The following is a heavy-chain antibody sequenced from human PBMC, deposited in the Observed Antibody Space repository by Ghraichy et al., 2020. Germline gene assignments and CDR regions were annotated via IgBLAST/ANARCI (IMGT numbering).Heavy chain of an antibody. D-gene: IGHD2-15*01. V-gene: IGHV3-7*01. CDR3: ARDKRIFASAMGGGEY. Sequence: GESLNISCAASGFTFPDYWMSWARQAPGKGLEWVAKINQDESEKYYVGSVKGRFPISRDNPKNSLYLRMNSLRVEETAVYYCARDKRIFASAMGGGEYWGKGTLVTVSS. CDR2: INQDESEK. CDR1: GFTFPDYW. J-gene: IGHJ4*02.